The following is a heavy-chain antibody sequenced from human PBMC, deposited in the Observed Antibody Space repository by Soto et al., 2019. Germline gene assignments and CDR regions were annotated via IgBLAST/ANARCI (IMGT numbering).Heavy chain of an antibody. CDR2: IIPIFGTA. J-gene: IGHJ6*02. V-gene: IGHV1-69*01. CDR1: GGTFSSYA. Sequence: QVQLVQSGAEVKKPGSSVKVSCEASGGTFSSYAISWVRQAPGQGLEWMGGIIPIFGTANYAQKFQGRVTITADESTSTAYMELSSLRSEDTAVYYCARVADTAMGHYYYYGMDVWGQGTTVTVSS. D-gene: IGHD5-18*01. CDR3: ARVADTAMGHYYYYGMDV.